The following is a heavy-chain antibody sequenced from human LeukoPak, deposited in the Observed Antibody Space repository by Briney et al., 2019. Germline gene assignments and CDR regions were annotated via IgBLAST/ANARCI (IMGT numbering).Heavy chain of an antibody. V-gene: IGHV3-21*01. CDR1: GFTFSSYS. D-gene: IGHD6-6*01. CDR3: ARDDSSSPYSYCNCYYYMDV. Sequence: PGGSLRLSCAASGFTFSSYSMNWVPEAPGKGLEWGSSISSISSYISYADSVKGRLTISRDNAKNSLYLQMNSLRAEDTAVYYCARDDSSSPYSYCNCYYYMDVWGKGTTVTVSS. J-gene: IGHJ6*03. CDR2: ISSISSYI.